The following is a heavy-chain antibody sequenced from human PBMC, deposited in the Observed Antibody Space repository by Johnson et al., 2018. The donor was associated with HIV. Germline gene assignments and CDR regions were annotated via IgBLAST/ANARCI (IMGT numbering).Heavy chain of an antibody. CDR2: IYSGGDT. CDR3: ARAEPWDRRHYAFDI. J-gene: IGHJ3*02. CDR1: GFTFSSYA. Sequence: QVQLVESGGGVVQPGRSLRLSCEASGFTFSSYAMHWVRQAPGKGLEWVSVIYSGGDTYYADSMRGRLTISRDNSKNTVYLQMNSLRAEDTAVYYCARAEPWDRRHYAFDIWGQGTVVTVSS. D-gene: IGHD1-1*01. V-gene: IGHV3-NL1*01.